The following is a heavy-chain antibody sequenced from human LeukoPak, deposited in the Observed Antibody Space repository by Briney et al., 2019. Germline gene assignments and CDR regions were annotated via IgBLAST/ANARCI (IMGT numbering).Heavy chain of an antibody. Sequence: GGSLRLSCAASGFTFSTYWMHWVRQAPGKGLVWVSHINSDESNTNYADSVKGRFTISRDNAKNTLYLQMNNLRAEDTAVYFCARLWDSSSSRYFDYWGQGTLVTVSS. CDR2: INSDESNT. D-gene: IGHD6-6*01. J-gene: IGHJ4*02. CDR1: GFTFSTYW. V-gene: IGHV3-74*01. CDR3: ARLWDSSSSRYFDY.